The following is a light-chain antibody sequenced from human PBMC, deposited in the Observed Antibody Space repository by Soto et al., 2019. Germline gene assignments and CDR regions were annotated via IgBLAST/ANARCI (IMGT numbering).Light chain of an antibody. Sequence: QPVLTQSPSASASLGASIRLTCTLSSGHSTYSIAWHQQQPEKGPRFLMNLNSDGSLSKGDGIPDRFSGSTSGAARYLTISSLQSEDEADYYCQTWGPGFRVFGGGTQLTVL. J-gene: IGLJ2*01. CDR3: QTWGPGFRV. CDR2: LNSDGSL. CDR1: SGHSTYS. V-gene: IGLV4-69*01.